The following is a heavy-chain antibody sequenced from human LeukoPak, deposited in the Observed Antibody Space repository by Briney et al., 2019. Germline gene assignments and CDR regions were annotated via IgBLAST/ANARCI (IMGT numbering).Heavy chain of an antibody. CDR3: ARDGVPAALRPPDDY. V-gene: IGHV3-7*01. CDR1: GFTFSSYW. J-gene: IGHJ4*02. Sequence: GGSLRLSCAASGFTFSSYWMSWVRQAPGKGLGWVANIKQDGSEKYYVDSVKGRFTISRDNAKNSLYLQMNSLRAEDTAVYYCARDGVPAALRPPDDYWGQGTLVTVSS. CDR2: IKQDGSEK. D-gene: IGHD2-2*01.